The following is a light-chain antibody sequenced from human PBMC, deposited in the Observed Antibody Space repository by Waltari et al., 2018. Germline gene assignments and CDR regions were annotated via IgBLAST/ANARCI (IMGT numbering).Light chain of an antibody. Sequence: EIMLTQSPGTLSLSPGERATLSCRASQTIGRSLAWYQQKPGQAPRLLIYNASNRAAGISDRFSGSGSGTDFSLTISRLEPEDVAVYYCQHYVRLPATFGQGTKVEIK. V-gene: IGKV3-20*01. CDR3: QHYVRLPAT. CDR2: NAS. J-gene: IGKJ1*01. CDR1: QTIGRS.